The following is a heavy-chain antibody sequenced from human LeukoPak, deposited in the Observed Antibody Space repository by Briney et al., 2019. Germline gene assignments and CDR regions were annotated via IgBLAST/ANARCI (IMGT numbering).Heavy chain of an antibody. Sequence: PGGSLRLSCAASGFTFNDYTMTWVRQAPGKGLEWVSSITGDCNYIFYADSMKGRFTISRDNAQNSLFLELNSLRGEDTAVYYCARERNFYYFDYWGQGALVTVSS. CDR2: ITGDCNYI. V-gene: IGHV3-21*01. D-gene: IGHD3-3*01. CDR3: ARERNFYYFDY. CDR1: GFTFNDYT. J-gene: IGHJ4*02.